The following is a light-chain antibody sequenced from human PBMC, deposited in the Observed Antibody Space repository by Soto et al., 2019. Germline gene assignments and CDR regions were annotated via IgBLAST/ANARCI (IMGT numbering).Light chain of an antibody. J-gene: IGKJ5*01. Sequence: EIVMTQSPAALSVSPGERANLSCRASQSVSSNLAWYQQKPGQAPSLLIYGASTRATGIPARFSGSGSGTEFNLTISSLQSEDFAVYDCQQYDNWPPLTFGRGTRLEIK. CDR3: QQYDNWPPLT. V-gene: IGKV3-15*01. CDR2: GAS. CDR1: QSVSSN.